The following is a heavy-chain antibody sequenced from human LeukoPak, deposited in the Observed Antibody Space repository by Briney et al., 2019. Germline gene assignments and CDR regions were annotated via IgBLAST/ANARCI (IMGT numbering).Heavy chain of an antibody. D-gene: IGHD3-22*01. Sequence: SETLSLTCAVYGGSFSGYYWSWIRQPPGKGLEWIGEINHSGSTKYNPFLKSRVTISVDTSKDQLSLKLSSVTAADTAVYYCARGIPDYYDSSGLGYWGQGTLVTVSS. CDR1: GGSFSGYY. J-gene: IGHJ4*02. V-gene: IGHV4-34*01. CDR3: ARGIPDYYDSSGLGY. CDR2: INHSGST.